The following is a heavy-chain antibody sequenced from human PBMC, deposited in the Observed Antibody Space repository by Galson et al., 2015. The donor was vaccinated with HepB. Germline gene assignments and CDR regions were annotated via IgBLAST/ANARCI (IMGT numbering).Heavy chain of an antibody. CDR2: IYPDDSDT. Sequence: QSGAEVKKPGESLRISCKASGYTFTAFWITWVRQIPGKGLEWMGIIYPDDSDTRYGPSFQGRVTISTDKSINTAYLQRRSLEASDTPVYYCARADWTMVDPYYFDYWGQGTLVTVSS. CDR3: ARADWTMVDPYYFDY. CDR1: GYTFTAFW. J-gene: IGHJ4*02. D-gene: IGHD4/OR15-4a*01. V-gene: IGHV5-51*01.